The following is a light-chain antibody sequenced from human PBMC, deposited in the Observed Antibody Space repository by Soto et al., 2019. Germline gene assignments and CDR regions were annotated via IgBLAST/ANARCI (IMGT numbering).Light chain of an antibody. J-gene: IGKJ5*01. V-gene: IGKV3-11*01. CDR1: QTVTKSY. Sequence: ETVLTQSPGTLSLPPGERATLSCRASQTVTKSYLAWYQQKPGQAPRLLIYDASNRATGIPARFSGSGSGTDFTLTISSLEPEDFAVYYCQQRSNWPPITFGQGTRLEIK. CDR2: DAS. CDR3: QQRSNWPPIT.